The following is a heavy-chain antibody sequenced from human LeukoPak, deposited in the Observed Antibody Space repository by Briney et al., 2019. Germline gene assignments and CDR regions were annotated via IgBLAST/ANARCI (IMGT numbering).Heavy chain of an antibody. D-gene: IGHD2-2*01. CDR2: IIPILGIA. Sequence: ASVKVSCKXSGGTFSSYTISWVRQAPGQGLEWMGRIIPILGIANYSQKFQGRVTITADKSTSTAYMELSSLRSEDTAVYYCATRYCSSTSCPNWFDPWGQGTLVTVSS. V-gene: IGHV1-69*02. J-gene: IGHJ5*02. CDR3: ATRYCSSTSCPNWFDP. CDR1: GGTFSSYT.